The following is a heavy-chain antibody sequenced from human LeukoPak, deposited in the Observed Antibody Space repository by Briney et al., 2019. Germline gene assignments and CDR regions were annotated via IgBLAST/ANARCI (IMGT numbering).Heavy chain of an antibody. CDR2: IYGGGGT. J-gene: IGHJ6*02. CDR3: AKTLYDSSGYRDYYGMDV. CDR1: GFTVSSNY. Sequence: GGSLRLSCAASGFTVSSNYMNWVRQAPGKGLEWVSVIYGGGGTYYADSVKGRFTISRDNSKNTLYLQMNSLRAEDTAVYYCAKTLYDSSGYRDYYGMDVWGQGTTVTVSS. V-gene: IGHV3-53*01. D-gene: IGHD3-22*01.